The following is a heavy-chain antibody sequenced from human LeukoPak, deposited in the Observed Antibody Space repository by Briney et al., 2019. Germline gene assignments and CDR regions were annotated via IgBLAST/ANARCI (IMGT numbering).Heavy chain of an antibody. CDR1: GRSISSGGYY. V-gene: IGHV4-31*03. D-gene: IGHD4-17*01. Sequence: SETLSLTCTVSGRSISSGGYYWSWIRQHPGKGLVWIGYIYYSGSTYYNPSLKSRVTISVDTSKNQFSLKLSSVTAADTAVYYCARGADFIRSGYYYGMDVWGQGTTVTVSS. CDR3: ARGADFIRSGYYYGMDV. CDR2: IYYSGST. J-gene: IGHJ6*02.